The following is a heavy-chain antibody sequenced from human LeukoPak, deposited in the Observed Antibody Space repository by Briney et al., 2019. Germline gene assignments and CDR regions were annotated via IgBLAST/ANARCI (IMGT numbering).Heavy chain of an antibody. CDR3: AKVRGDHAHLQDDFDY. J-gene: IGHJ4*02. CDR2: ITGSGSGA. Sequence: GGSLRLSCTASGFTFSSHAMTWVRQAAGKGLQWVSSITGSGSGAYYADSVKGRVTISRDNSKNTLFLQADSLRAEDTAMYYCAKVRGDHAHLQDDFDYWGQGTLVTGSS. CDR1: GFTFSSHA. D-gene: IGHD2-21*02. V-gene: IGHV3-23*01.